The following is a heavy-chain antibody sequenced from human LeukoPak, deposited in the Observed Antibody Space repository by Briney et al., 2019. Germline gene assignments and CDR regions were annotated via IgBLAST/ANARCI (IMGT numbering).Heavy chain of an antibody. V-gene: IGHV1-46*01. CDR2: INPSGGST. CDR3: ARDSEVWKGHYDILTGYYAH. J-gene: IGHJ4*02. CDR1: GYTFTSYY. Sequence: ASVKVSCKASGYTFTSYYMHWVRQAPGQGLEWMGIINPSGGSTSYAQKFQGRVTMTRDTSTSTVYMELSSLRSEDTAVYYCARDSEVWKGHYDILTGYYAHWGQGTLVTVSS. D-gene: IGHD3-9*01.